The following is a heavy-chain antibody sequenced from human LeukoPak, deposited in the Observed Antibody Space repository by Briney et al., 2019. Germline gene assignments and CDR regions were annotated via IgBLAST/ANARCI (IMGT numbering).Heavy chain of an antibody. CDR2: IKNDGSIT. D-gene: IGHD4-17*01. J-gene: IGHJ4*02. Sequence: GGSLRLSCAASGFAFSNYWMHWVRQAPGKGPVWVSRIKNDGSITNYADSVKGRFTISRDNAKNSLYLQMNSLRAEDTAVYYCAREGPDYGDYYYWGQGTLVTVSS. V-gene: IGHV3-74*01. CDR1: GFAFSNYW. CDR3: AREGPDYGDYYY.